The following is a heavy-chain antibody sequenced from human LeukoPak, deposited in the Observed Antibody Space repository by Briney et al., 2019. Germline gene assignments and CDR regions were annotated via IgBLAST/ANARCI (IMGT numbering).Heavy chain of an antibody. CDR1: GGSISSYY. V-gene: IGHV4-59*12. CDR3: ARGKYCSSTSCYTRPLRNDAFDI. D-gene: IGHD2-2*02. Sequence: SETLSLTCTVSGGSISSYYWSWIRQPPGKGLEWIGYIYYSGSTNYNPSLKSRVTISVDTSKNQFSLKLSSVTAADTAVYYCARGKYCSSTSCYTRPLRNDAFDIWGQGTMVTVSS. CDR2: IYYSGST. J-gene: IGHJ3*02.